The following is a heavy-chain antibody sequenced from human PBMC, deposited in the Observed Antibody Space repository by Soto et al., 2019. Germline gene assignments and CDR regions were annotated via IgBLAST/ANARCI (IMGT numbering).Heavy chain of an antibody. CDR1: GGTFSSYA. CDR2: IIPIFGTA. V-gene: IGHV1-69*06. Sequence: QVQLVQSGAEVKKPGSSVKVSCKASGGTFSSYAISWVRQAPGQGLEWMGGIIPIFGTANYAQKFQGRVTITADKSTRTAYMELRSLRSEDTAVYYCATVSSITIFGVVTPGYGMDVWGQGTTVTVSS. J-gene: IGHJ6*02. CDR3: ATVSSITIFGVVTPGYGMDV. D-gene: IGHD3-3*01.